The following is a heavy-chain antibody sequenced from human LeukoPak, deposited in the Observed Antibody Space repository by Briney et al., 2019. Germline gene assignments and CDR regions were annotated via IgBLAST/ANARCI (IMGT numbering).Heavy chain of an antibody. CDR1: GGSFSGYY. V-gene: IGHV4-59*01. CDR3: AREAMAGAFDI. J-gene: IGHJ3*02. D-gene: IGHD5-18*01. Sequence: ASETLSLTCAVYGGSFSGYYWSWIRQPPGKGLEWIGYIYYSGSTNYNPSPKSRVTISVDTSKNQFSLKLSSVTAADTAVYYCAREAMAGAFDIWGQGTMVTVSS. CDR2: IYYSGST.